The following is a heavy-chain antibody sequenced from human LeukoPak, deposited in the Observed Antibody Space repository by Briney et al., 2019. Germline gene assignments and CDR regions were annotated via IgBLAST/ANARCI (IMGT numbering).Heavy chain of an antibody. CDR3: ARGAPGSYCSGGSCPYFDY. CDR2: VNPNSGHT. D-gene: IGHD2-15*01. V-gene: IGHV1-8*01. CDR1: GYTFTSYD. J-gene: IGHJ4*02. Sequence: GASVKVSCKASGYTFTSYDINWVREATGQGLAWMGWVNPNSGHTGYAQKFQGRVTMTRNTSISTAYMELSSLRSEDTAVYYCARGAPGSYCSGGSCPYFDYWGQGTLVSVSS.